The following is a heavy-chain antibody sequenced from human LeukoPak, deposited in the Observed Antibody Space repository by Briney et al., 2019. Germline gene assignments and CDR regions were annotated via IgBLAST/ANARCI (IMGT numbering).Heavy chain of an antibody. V-gene: IGHV4-59*01. CDR3: ARGGSGWNYYYYYMDV. CDR1: GDSIRSSY. D-gene: IGHD6-19*01. CDR2: IYYSGST. J-gene: IGHJ6*03. Sequence: SETLSLTCTVSGDSIRSSYWSWIRQPPGKGLEWIGYIYYSGSTNYNPSLKSRVTISVDTSKNQFSLKLSSLTAADTAVYYCARGGSGWNYYYYYMDVWGKRTTVTISS.